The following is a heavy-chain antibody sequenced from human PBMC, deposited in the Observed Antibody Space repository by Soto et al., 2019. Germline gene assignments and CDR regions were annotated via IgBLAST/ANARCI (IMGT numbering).Heavy chain of an antibody. CDR3: TTDGHCGGDCPIDH. CDR1: GFTFSNAW. Sequence: LRLSCAASGFTFSNAWMSWVRQAPGKGLEWVGRIKSKTDGGTTDYAAPVKGRFTISRDDSKNTLYLQMNSLKTEDTAVYYCTTDGHCGGDCPIDHWGQGTLVPVSS. V-gene: IGHV3-15*01. D-gene: IGHD2-21*02. CDR2: IKSKTDGGTT. J-gene: IGHJ4*02.